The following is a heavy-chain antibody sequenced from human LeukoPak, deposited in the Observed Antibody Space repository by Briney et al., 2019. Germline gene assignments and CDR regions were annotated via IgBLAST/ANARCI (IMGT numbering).Heavy chain of an antibody. CDR1: GGSFSGYY. D-gene: IGHD1-26*01. CDR2: ISHTEST. Sequence: PSETLSLTCAVYGGSFSGYYWSWIRQPPGKRLEWIGEISHTESTTYNPSLKSRVTISVDKCKNQFSLKLKSLTAADTAIYYCARGVSSGSYYNPFDSWGQGTLVTVSS. V-gene: IGHV4-34*01. CDR3: ARGVSSGSYYNPFDS. J-gene: IGHJ4*02.